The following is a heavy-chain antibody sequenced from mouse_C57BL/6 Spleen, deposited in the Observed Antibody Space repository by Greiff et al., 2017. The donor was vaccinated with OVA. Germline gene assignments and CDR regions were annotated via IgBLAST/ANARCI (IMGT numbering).Heavy chain of an antibody. V-gene: IGHV1-50*01. Sequence: QVQLQQSGAELVKPGASVKLSCKASGYTFTSYWMQWVKQKPGQGLEWIGEIDPYDSYTNYNQKFKGKATLTVDTSSSTAYMQLSSLASEDSAVYSWEWNWDFDDWGTGTTVTVST. CDR2: IDPYDSYT. CDR3: EWNWDFDD. J-gene: IGHJ1*03. CDR1: GYTFTSYW. D-gene: IGHD4-1*01.